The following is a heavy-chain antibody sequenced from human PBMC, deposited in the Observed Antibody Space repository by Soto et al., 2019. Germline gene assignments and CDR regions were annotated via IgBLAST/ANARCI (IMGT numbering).Heavy chain of an antibody. D-gene: IGHD3-3*01. CDR3: AREGGPQTSDFWIPERGGMDV. Sequence: QVQLQESGPGLVKPSQTLSLTCTVSGGSISSGGYYWSWIRQHPGKGLEWIGYIYYSGSTYYNPSLKSRVTISVDTSKNQFSLKLSSVTAADTAVYYCAREGGPQTSDFWIPERGGMDVWGQGTTVTVSS. J-gene: IGHJ6*02. CDR2: IYYSGST. V-gene: IGHV4-31*03. CDR1: GGSISSGGYY.